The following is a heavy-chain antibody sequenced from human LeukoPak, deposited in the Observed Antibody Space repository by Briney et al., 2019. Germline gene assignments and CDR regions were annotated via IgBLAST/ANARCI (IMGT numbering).Heavy chain of an antibody. CDR2: ISDSDDST. Sequence: SGGSLRLSCAASGFTFSSYSMTWVRQTPGKGLEWVSGISDSDDSTYYADSVKGRFTISRDNSRNTLYLEMNSLRAEDTVVYYCTKWSGFGNDWGQGTLVTVSS. D-gene: IGHD3-10*01. CDR3: TKWSGFGND. V-gene: IGHV3-23*01. CDR1: GFTFSSYS. J-gene: IGHJ4*02.